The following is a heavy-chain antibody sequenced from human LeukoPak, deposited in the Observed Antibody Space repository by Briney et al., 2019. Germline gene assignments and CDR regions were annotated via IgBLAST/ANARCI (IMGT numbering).Heavy chain of an antibody. CDR1: GGSISSSSYY. Sequence: PSETLSLTCTVSGGSISSSSYYWGWIRQPPGKGLEWIGSIYYSGSTYYNPSLKSRVTISVDTSKNQFSLKLSSVTAADTAVYYCARLHISSGGWFDPWGQGTLVTVSS. V-gene: IGHV4-39*07. J-gene: IGHJ5*02. CDR2: IYYSGST. D-gene: IGHD6-19*01. CDR3: ARLHISSGGWFDP.